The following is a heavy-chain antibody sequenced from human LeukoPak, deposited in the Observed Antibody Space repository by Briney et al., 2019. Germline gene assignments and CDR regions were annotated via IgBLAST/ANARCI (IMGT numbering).Heavy chain of an antibody. D-gene: IGHD3-9*01. J-gene: IGHJ4*02. CDR2: INTNTGNP. CDR3: ARGHILTGYYPPEIDY. CDR1: GYTFTSYA. V-gene: IGHV7-4-1*02. Sequence: ASVKVSCKASGYTFTSYAMNWVRQAPGQGLEWMGWINTNTGNPTYAQGFTGRFVFSLDTSVSTAYLQISSLKAEDTAVYYCARGHILTGYYPPEIDYWGQGTLVTVSS.